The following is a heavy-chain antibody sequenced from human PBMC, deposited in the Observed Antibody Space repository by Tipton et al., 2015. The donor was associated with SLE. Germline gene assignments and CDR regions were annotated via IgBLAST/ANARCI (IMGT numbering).Heavy chain of an antibody. CDR3: ASRSGGSRGDY. J-gene: IGHJ4*02. Sequence: TLSLTCTVSGGSISSHYWSWIRQPPGKGLEWIGYIYYSGSTNYNPSLKSRVTMSVDTSKNQFSLKLSSVTAADTAVYYCASRSGGSRGDYWGQGTLVTVSS. V-gene: IGHV4-59*11. CDR2: IYYSGST. CDR1: GGSISSHY. D-gene: IGHD2-15*01.